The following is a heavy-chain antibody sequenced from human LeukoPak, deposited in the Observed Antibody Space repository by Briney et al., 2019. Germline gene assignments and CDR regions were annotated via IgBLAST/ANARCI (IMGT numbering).Heavy chain of an antibody. J-gene: IGHJ5*02. CDR3: ARCNSRTYYYDSSGYRWFDP. V-gene: IGHV4-39*01. Sequence: SETLSLTCTVSGGSISSSSYYWGWIRQPPGKGLEWIGSIYYSGSTYYNPSLKSRVTISVDTSKNQFSLKLRSVTAADTAVYYCARCNSRTYYYDSSGYRWFDPWGQGTLVTVSS. D-gene: IGHD3-22*01. CDR2: IYYSGST. CDR1: GGSISSSSYY.